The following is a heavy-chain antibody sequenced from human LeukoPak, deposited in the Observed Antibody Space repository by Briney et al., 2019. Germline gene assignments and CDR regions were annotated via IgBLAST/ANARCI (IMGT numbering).Heavy chain of an antibody. Sequence: SETLSLTCTVSGGSISSYYWSWIRQPPGKGLEWIGEINHSGSTNYNPSLKSRVTISVDTSKNQFSLKLSSVTAADTAVYYCARFPRRSGSYGWGQGTLVTVSS. CDR3: ARFPRRSGSYG. V-gene: IGHV4-34*01. CDR1: GGSISSYY. J-gene: IGHJ4*02. D-gene: IGHD1-26*01. CDR2: INHSGST.